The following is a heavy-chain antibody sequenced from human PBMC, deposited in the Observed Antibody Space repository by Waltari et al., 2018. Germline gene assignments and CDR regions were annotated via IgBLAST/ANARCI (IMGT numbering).Heavy chain of an antibody. Sequence: QVQLQESGPGLVKPSEALSLACTVSGGSISRYYCSWIRQPAGKGLEWIGRIYTSGRNNYNPSLKSRVTMSVDTSKNQFSLKLSSVNAADTDVYYCARGGTIFGVADYWGQGTLVTVSS. D-gene: IGHD3-3*01. CDR2: IYTSGRN. V-gene: IGHV4-4*07. CDR1: GGSISRYY. CDR3: ARGGTIFGVADY. J-gene: IGHJ4*02.